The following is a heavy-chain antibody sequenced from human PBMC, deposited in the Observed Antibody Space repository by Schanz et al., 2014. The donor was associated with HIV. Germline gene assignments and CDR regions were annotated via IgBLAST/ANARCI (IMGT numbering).Heavy chain of an antibody. J-gene: IGHJ4*02. CDR2: ISGSGGST. V-gene: IGHV3-23*01. CDR3: ARGPYSSGWAGFDY. Sequence: EVQLLEFGGGLVRPGESLRLSCLASGFTFNNYAMSWVRQAPGKGLEWVSAISGSGGSTYYADSVKGRFTISRDNSKNTLYLQMNNLRVEDTAVYYCARGPYSSGWAGFDYWGQGTLVTVSS. D-gene: IGHD6-19*01. CDR1: GFTFNNYA.